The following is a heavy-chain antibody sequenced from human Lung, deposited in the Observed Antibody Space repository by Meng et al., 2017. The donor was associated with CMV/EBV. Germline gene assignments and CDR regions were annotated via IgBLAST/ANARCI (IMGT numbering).Heavy chain of an antibody. D-gene: IGHD2-2*01. CDR3: ARTGCSSSSCYDY. V-gene: IGHV1-3*01. CDR2: INAGNGNT. J-gene: IGHJ4*02. CDR1: GYSFTTYA. Sequence: QVQLVPSGAEGKKPGASVKVSCKASGYSFTTYAMHWVRQAPGQRLEWMGWINAGNGNTKYSEKFQSRVTITRDTAASTAYMELCSLRSEDTAVYYCARTGCSSSSCYDYWGQGTLVTVSS.